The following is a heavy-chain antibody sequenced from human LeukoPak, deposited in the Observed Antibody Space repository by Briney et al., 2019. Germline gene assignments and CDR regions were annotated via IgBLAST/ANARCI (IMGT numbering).Heavy chain of an antibody. CDR3: ARGAEAETSPLDF. D-gene: IGHD6-13*01. V-gene: IGHV1-2*02. J-gene: IGHJ4*02. Sequence: ASVKVSCKASGYIFSNYYMHWVRQAPGQGLEWLGWINPKSGAADYAQQFRGRVTMTRDTSINTDYMEMKRVTSDDTAVYYCARGAEAETSPLDFWGQGTLVIVS. CDR1: GYIFSNYY. CDR2: INPKSGAA.